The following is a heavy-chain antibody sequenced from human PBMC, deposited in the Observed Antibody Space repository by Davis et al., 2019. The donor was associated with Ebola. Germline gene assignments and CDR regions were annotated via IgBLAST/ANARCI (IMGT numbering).Heavy chain of an antibody. V-gene: IGHV3-23*01. CDR3: AKDTSNVWFDV. J-gene: IGHJ3*01. CDR2: ISGSGARI. Sequence: GGSLRLSCAVSGLTFSSYSMSWVRQAPGKGLEWVSTISGSGARIYYADSVKGRFTISRDNSKNTLHLQMNSLRVEDTAIYYCAKDTSNVWFDVWGQGTMVTVAS. D-gene: IGHD6-19*01. CDR1: GLTFSSYS.